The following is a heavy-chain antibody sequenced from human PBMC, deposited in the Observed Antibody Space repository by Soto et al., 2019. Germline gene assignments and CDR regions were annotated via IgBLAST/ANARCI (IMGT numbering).Heavy chain of an antibody. V-gene: IGHV3-74*01. CDR1: GITFRTNW. D-gene: IGHD3-9*01. J-gene: IGHJ6*02. CDR2: INTDGSST. CDR3: TRDGFDGIYYYGMDV. Sequence: EVKLVESGGGLVQPGGSLRLSCAASGITFRTNWMHWVRQDSGKGVVWVARINTDGSSTSYAGSVKGRFTASSDNVKKTLFLQMSRLRDEDTAVYYCTRDGFDGIYYYGMDVWGQGTTVTVSS.